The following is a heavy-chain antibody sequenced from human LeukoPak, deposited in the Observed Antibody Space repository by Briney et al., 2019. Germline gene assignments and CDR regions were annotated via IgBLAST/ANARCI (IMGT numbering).Heavy chain of an antibody. CDR3: AKALGPTVFDY. V-gene: IGHV3-23*01. D-gene: IGHD1-26*01. CDR1: GFTFSSCA. CDR2: MSGSGGST. Sequence: PGGSLRLSCAASGFTFSSCAMSWVRQAPGKGLEWVSGMSGSGGSTYYAESVEGRFTISRDNSKNTLYVQMNSLRADDTAVYYCAKALGPTVFDYWGQGTLVTVS. J-gene: IGHJ4*02.